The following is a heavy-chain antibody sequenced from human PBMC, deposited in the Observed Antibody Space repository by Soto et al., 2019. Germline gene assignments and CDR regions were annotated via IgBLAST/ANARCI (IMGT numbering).Heavy chain of an antibody. V-gene: IGHV5-51*01. D-gene: IGHD2-21*01. Sequence: GESLKISCKASGYRFTNYWIGWVCQMSGKGLGWMGVIYPVDSNTKFSPSFQVQVTMSVDNSISTAYLHWISLKASDTAIYYCENEAYHCNANSLGYWGQGTLVTVAA. CDR2: IYPVDSNT. CDR3: ENEAYHCNANSLGY. J-gene: IGHJ4*02. CDR1: GYRFTNYW.